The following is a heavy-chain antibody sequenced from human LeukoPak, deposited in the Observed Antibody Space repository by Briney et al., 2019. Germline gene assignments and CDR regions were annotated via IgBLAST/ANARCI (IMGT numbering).Heavy chain of an antibody. J-gene: IGHJ3*02. CDR2: IYYSGST. V-gene: IGHV4-31*03. D-gene: IGHD4-17*01. CDR3: ARDDAVTTFSAMGAFDI. Sequence: PSETLSLTCTVSGGSISSGGYYWSWIRQHPGKGLEWIGHIYYSGSTYYNPSLKSRVTISVDTSKNQFSLKLSSVTAADTAVYYCARDDAVTTFSAMGAFDIWGQGTMVTVSS. CDR1: GGSISSGGYY.